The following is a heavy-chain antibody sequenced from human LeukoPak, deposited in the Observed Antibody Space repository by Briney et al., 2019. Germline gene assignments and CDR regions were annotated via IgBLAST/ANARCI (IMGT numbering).Heavy chain of an antibody. CDR2: IIPIFDTA. CDR1: GGTFSSYG. CDR3: AFGLGYYYYMDV. Sequence: SVKVSCKASGGTFSSYGISWLRQAPGQGLEWMGRIIPIFDTANYAQKFQGRVTITTDESTSTAYMELSSLRSEDTAVYYCAFGLGYYYYMDVWGKGTTVTVSS. D-gene: IGHD3-10*01. J-gene: IGHJ6*03. V-gene: IGHV1-69*05.